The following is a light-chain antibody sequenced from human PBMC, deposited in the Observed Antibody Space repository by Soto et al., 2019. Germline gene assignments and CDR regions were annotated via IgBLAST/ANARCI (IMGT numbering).Light chain of an antibody. J-gene: IGKJ5*01. CDR2: DAS. V-gene: IGKV3-11*01. CDR1: QSVSSY. CDR3: QQRSNWPPPIT. Sequence: EIVLTQSPATLSLSPGERATLSCRASQSVSSYLAWYKQKPGQAPRLLIYDASNRATGIPARFSGSGSGTDFTLTISSLEPEDFAVYCCQQRSNWPPPITFGQGTRLEIK.